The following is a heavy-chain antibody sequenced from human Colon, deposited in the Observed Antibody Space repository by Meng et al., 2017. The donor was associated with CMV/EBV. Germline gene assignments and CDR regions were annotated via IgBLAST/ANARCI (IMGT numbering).Heavy chain of an antibody. CDR2: ISSSGSTI. CDR1: GFTFSNYD. CDR3: ARGWGGGAGADLDS. D-gene: IGHD3-10*01. Sequence: GGSLRLSCAASGFTFSNYDMNWVRQAPGKGLEWVSHISSSGSTIYKAESVKGRFTVSRDNAKNSLYLQMNSVRAEDTAVYYCARGWGGGAGADLDSWGQGTRVTVSS. V-gene: IGHV3-48*03. J-gene: IGHJ4*02.